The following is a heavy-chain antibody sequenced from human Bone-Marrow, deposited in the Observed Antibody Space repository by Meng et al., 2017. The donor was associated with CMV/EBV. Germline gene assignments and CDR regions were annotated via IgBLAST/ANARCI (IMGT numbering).Heavy chain of an antibody. J-gene: IGHJ6*02. CDR1: GYSISSGYY. CDR2: IYTSGST. Sequence: SETLSLTCTVSGYSISSGYYWGWIRQPPGKGLEWIGSIYTSGSTNYNPSLKSRVTMAVDTSKNQFSLKLSSVTAADTAVYYCARVNVIGKLPYYYYGMDVWGQGTTVTVSS. CDR3: ARVNVIGKLPYYYYGMDV. D-gene: IGHD3-16*02. V-gene: IGHV4-38-2*02.